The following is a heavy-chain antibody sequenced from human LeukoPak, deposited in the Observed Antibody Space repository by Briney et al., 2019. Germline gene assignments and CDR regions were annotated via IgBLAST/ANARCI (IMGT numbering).Heavy chain of an antibody. V-gene: IGHV1-18*01. J-gene: IGHJ4*02. Sequence: ASVKVSCKASGYTFTSYGISWVRQAPGHGLEWMGWISAYNGNTNYAQKLQGRVTMTTDTSTSTAYMELRSLRSDDTAVYYCARNPGIAVAGTWFDYWGQGTLVTVSS. CDR3: ARNPGIAVAGTWFDY. CDR1: GYTFTSYG. CDR2: ISAYNGNT. D-gene: IGHD6-19*01.